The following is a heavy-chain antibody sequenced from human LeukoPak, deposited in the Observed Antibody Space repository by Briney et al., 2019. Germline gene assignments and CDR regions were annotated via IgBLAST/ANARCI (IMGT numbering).Heavy chain of an antibody. J-gene: IGHJ4*02. V-gene: IGHV3-23*01. CDR3: AKDRSSSFSGFLEY. CDR1: GFTFSTYW. CDR2: MSYSGSST. Sequence: GGSLRLSCAASGFTFSTYWMHWVRQAPGKGLEWFSAMSYSGSSTYYADSVKGRFTISRDNSKNTLYLQMNSLRAEDTAVYYCAKDRSSSFSGFLEYWGQGTLVTVSS. D-gene: IGHD6-6*01.